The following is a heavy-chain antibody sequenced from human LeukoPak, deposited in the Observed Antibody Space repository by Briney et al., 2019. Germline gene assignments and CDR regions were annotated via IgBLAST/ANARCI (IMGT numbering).Heavy chain of an antibody. J-gene: IGHJ6*03. V-gene: IGHV4-39*07. Sequence: SETLSLTCTVSGGSISSSSYYWGWIRQPPVKGLQWIGSIYDSGSTYYNPSLKSRVTISVDTSKNQFSLKLSSVTAADTAVYYCARVPSSGYEYYYYYYYMDVWGKGTTVTVSS. CDR2: IYDSGST. D-gene: IGHD3-22*01. CDR3: ARVPSSGYEYYYYYYYMDV. CDR1: GGSISSSSYY.